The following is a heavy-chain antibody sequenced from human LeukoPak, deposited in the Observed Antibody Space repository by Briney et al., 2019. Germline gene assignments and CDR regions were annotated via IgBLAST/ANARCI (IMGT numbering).Heavy chain of an antibody. Sequence: SVKVSCKASGGTFSSYAISWVRQAPGQGLEWMGWINTNTGNPTYAQGFTGRFVFSLDTSVSTAYLQISSLKAEDTAVYYCARPSRYSYYYGMDVWGQGTTVTVSS. CDR1: GGTFSSYA. V-gene: IGHV7-4-1*02. J-gene: IGHJ6*02. D-gene: IGHD2-21*01. CDR2: INTNTGNP. CDR3: ARPSRYSYYYGMDV.